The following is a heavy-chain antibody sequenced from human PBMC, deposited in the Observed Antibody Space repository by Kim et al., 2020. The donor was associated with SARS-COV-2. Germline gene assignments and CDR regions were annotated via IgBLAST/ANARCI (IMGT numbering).Heavy chain of an antibody. J-gene: IGHJ3*02. Sequence: GGSLRLSCAASGFNFINYAMSWVRQAPGKGPEWVSGISGSGSNTYYADSVKGRFTISRDNFKNTVSLQMSSLRVEDTAIYYCAKDPNGDYVGAFDIWVQGTMDAVSS. D-gene: IGHD2-8*01. CDR2: ISGSGSNT. CDR3: AKDPNGDYVGAFDI. CDR1: GFNFINYA. V-gene: IGHV3-23*01.